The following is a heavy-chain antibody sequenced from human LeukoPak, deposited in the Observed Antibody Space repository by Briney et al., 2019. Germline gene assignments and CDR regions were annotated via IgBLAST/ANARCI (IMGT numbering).Heavy chain of an antibody. J-gene: IGHJ5*02. Sequence: RGSLRLSCAASGFTFSSYRMNWVRQAPGKGLEWVSSISSSSSYIYYADSVKGRFTISRHNAKNSLYLQMNSLRTEDTAVYYCARTYDSSANWFDPWGQGTLVTVSS. V-gene: IGHV3-21*01. CDR2: ISSSSSYI. CDR3: ARTYDSSANWFDP. D-gene: IGHD3-22*01. CDR1: GFTFSSYR.